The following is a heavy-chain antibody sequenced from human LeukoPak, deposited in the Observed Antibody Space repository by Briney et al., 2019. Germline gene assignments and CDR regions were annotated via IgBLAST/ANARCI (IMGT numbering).Heavy chain of an antibody. J-gene: IGHJ3*02. CDR2: ISYDGSNK. Sequence: GRSLRLSCAASGFTFSSYAMHWVRQAPGKGLEWVAVISYDGSNKYYADSVKGRFTISRDNSKNTLYLQMNSLRAEDTAVYYCARGGSIAARPWGAFDIWGQGTMVTVSS. V-gene: IGHV3-30-3*01. D-gene: IGHD6-6*01. CDR3: ARGGSIAARPWGAFDI. CDR1: GFTFSSYA.